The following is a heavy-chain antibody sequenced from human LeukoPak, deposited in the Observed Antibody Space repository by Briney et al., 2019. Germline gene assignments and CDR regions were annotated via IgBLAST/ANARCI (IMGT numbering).Heavy chain of an antibody. CDR3: ARDMSAGGIDY. V-gene: IGHV1-2*02. J-gene: IGHJ4*02. D-gene: IGHD6-13*01. CDR2: LNPDSGAT. Sequence: ASVKVSCKASGYTFTSYGISWVRQAPGQGLEWMGWLNPDSGATDYAQTFQGRVTMTRDTSITTAYMELNRLRSDDTAVYYCARDMSAGGIDYWGQGSLVTVSS. CDR1: GYTFTSYG.